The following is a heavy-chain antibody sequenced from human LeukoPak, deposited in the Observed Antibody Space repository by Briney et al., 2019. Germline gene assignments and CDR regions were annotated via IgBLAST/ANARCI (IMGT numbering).Heavy chain of an antibody. Sequence: GGSLRLSCAASGFTFSSYTMTWVRQAPGKGLEWVSHISSGGDTTYYADSVKGRFTISRDNSKNTLYLQMNSLRAEDTAVFYCAKVATKGNYYDSSGYSLDYWGQGTLVTVSS. D-gene: IGHD3-22*01. CDR3: AKVATKGNYYDSSGYSLDY. CDR2: ISSGGDTT. V-gene: IGHV3-23*01. J-gene: IGHJ4*02. CDR1: GFTFSSYT.